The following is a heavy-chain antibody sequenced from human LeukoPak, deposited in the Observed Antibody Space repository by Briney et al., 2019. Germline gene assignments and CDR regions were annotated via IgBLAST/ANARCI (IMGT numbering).Heavy chain of an antibody. CDR2: IYYSGST. V-gene: IGHV4-31*11. J-gene: IGHJ4*02. CDR3: ARAPSGSPAHFDY. Sequence: SETLSLTCAVYGGSFSGYYWSWIRQHPGKGLEWIGYIYYSGSTYYNPSLKSRVTISVDTSKNQFSLKLSSVTATDTAVYYCARAPSGSPAHFDYWGQGTLVTVSS. D-gene: IGHD1-26*01. CDR1: GGSFSGYY.